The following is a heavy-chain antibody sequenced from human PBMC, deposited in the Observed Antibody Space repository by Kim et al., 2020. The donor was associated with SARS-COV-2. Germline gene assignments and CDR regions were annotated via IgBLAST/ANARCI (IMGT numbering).Heavy chain of an antibody. CDR3: AKEKSRIWDF. Sequence: STFYADSERDQFTISRDNSENSLYMQMHSLTIEDSALYYCAKEKSRIWDFWGQGTLVTVSS. D-gene: IGHD3-16*01. J-gene: IGHJ4*02. CDR2: ST. V-gene: IGHV3-43*01.